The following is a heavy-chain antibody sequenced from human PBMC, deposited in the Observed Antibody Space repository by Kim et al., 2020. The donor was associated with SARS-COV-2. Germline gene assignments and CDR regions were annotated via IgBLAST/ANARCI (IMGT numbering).Heavy chain of an antibody. CDR2: IYHSGST. J-gene: IGHJ3*01. CDR1: GGSISSSNW. CDR3: ARFLWFGEHASTPVPANCGHRTPVSPSSPPVQPPDV. V-gene: IGHV4-4*02. Sequence: SETLSLTCAVSGGSISSSNWWSWVRQPPGKGLEWIGEIYHSGSTNYNPSLKSRVTISVDKSKNQFSLKLSSVTAADTAVYYCARFLWFGEHASTPVPANCGHRTPVSPSSPPVQPPDV. D-gene: IGHD3-10*01.